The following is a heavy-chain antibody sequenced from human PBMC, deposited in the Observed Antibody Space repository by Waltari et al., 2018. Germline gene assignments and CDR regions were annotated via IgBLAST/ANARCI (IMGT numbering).Heavy chain of an antibody. CDR2: VDPQDGET. CDR3: ARDLIYGSDYYNLPLD. Sequence: EVQLVQSGAEVKKPGATVKISCKASGYSFTDYYMHWVRQAPGRGLEWLGRVDPQDGETIYAGKFQGLVSITTDTSTDTTYMELSSLISEDTAVYHCARDLIYGSDYYNLPLDWGQGTQVTVSS. V-gene: IGHV1-69-2*01. J-gene: IGHJ4*02. D-gene: IGHD3-22*01. CDR1: GYSFTDYY.